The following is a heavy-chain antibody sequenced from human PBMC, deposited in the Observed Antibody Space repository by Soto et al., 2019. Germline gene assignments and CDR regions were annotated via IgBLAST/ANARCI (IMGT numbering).Heavy chain of an antibody. CDR1: GYTFTGYY. CDR3: ARDQGGWLQAPDAFDI. D-gene: IGHD5-12*01. V-gene: IGHV1-2*04. CDR2: INPNSGGT. J-gene: IGHJ3*02. Sequence: ASVKVFCKASGYTFTGYYMHWVRQAPGQGLEWMGWINPNSGGTNYAQKFQGWVTMTRDTSISTAYMELSRLRSDDTAVYYCARDQGGWLQAPDAFDIWGQGTMVTVSS.